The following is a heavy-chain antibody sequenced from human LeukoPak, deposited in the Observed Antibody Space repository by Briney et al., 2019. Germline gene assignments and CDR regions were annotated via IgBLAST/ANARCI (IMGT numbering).Heavy chain of an antibody. V-gene: IGHV3-30*18. D-gene: IGHD3-9*01. CDR3: AKGVLRYFDWSSNYFDY. J-gene: IGHJ4*02. CDR1: GFTFSNAW. CDR2: ISSDESNK. Sequence: GGSLRLSCAASGFTFSNAWMSWVRQAPGKGLEWVAVISSDESNKYYAASVKGRFTISRDNSKKTLFLQMNSLGAEDTAVYYCAKGVLRYFDWSSNYFDYWGQGALVSVSS.